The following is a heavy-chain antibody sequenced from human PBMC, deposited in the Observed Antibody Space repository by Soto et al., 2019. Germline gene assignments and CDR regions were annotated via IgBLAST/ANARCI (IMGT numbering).Heavy chain of an antibody. CDR2: ISSTTNYI. J-gene: IGHJ4*02. CDR3: ARESEDLTSNFDY. Sequence: GGSLRLSCAASGFTFTRFSMNWVRQAPGKGLEWISSISSTTNYIYYGDSMKGRFTISRDNAKNSLYLEMNSLRAEDTAVYYCARESEDLTSNFDYWGQGTLVTVSS. V-gene: IGHV3-21*06. CDR1: GFTFTRFS.